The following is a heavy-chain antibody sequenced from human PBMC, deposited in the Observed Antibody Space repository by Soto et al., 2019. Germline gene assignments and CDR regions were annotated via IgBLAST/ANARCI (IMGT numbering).Heavy chain of an antibody. D-gene: IGHD1-26*01. CDR3: ARNSALYYGLIDY. V-gene: IGHV4-59*01. Sequence: QVQLQESGPGLVKPSETLSLTCTVSGGSISSYYWSWIRQAPGKGPEWVGRIYYSGSTKYNPSLKSRVTISVDTSKNQFSLQLSSVTAADTAVYYCARNSALYYGLIDYWGQGTLVTVSS. CDR2: IYYSGST. CDR1: GGSISSYY. J-gene: IGHJ4*02.